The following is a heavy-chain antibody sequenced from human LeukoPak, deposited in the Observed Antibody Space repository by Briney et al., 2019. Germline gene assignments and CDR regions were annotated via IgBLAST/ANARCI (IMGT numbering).Heavy chain of an antibody. D-gene: IGHD4-17*01. J-gene: IGHJ4*02. CDR1: GGSFSGYY. CDR3: ARHAGDYEVMFDY. CDR2: INHGGST. V-gene: IGHV4-34*01. Sequence: SETLSLTCAVYGGSFSGYYWSWIRQPPGKGLEWIGEINHGGSTNYNPSLKSRVTISVDTSKNQFSLKLSSVTAADTAVYYCARHAGDYEVMFDYWGQGTLVTVSS.